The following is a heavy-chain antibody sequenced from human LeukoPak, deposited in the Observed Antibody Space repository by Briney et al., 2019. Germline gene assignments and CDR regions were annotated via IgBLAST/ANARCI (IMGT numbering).Heavy chain of an antibody. CDR3: ARVGYRYSINDWSRIGLGAYPTKYYYYMDV. J-gene: IGHJ6*03. CDR1: GGSFRDYS. CDR2: INPSGGT. D-gene: IGHD5-18*01. Sequence: PSETLSLTCAVYGGSFRDYSWSWIRQPPGKGLEWIGEINPSGGTNHNPSLMSRLSMSVDTSKNQISLRVCSVTAADMAVYYCARVGYRYSINDWSRIGLGAYPTKYYYYMDVWGKGTTVTVSS. V-gene: IGHV4-34*01.